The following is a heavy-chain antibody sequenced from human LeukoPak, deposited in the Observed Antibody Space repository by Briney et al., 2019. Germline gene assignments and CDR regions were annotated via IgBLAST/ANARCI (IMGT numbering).Heavy chain of an antibody. CDR3: ASIGYYDFWSGYLEADY. CDR2: ISSSSSYI. CDR1: GFTFSSYS. J-gene: IGHJ4*02. Sequence: GGSLRLSCAASGFTFSSYSMNWVRQAPGKGLEWVSSISSSSSYIYYADSVKGRFTISRDNAKNSLYLQTNSLRAEDTAVCYCASIGYYDFWSGYLEADYWGQGTLVTVSS. D-gene: IGHD3-3*01. V-gene: IGHV3-21*01.